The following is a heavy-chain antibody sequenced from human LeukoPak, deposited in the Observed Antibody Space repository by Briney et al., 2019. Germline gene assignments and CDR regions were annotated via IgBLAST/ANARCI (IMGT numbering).Heavy chain of an antibody. Sequence: PGGSLRLSCAASGFTFSNAWMSWVRQAPGKGLEWVGRIKSKTDGGTTDYAAPVKGRFSISRDDSKSIAYLQMNSLKTEDTAVYYCTRGSIAAASNYYYYMDVWGKGTTVTVSS. CDR2: IKSKTDGGTT. D-gene: IGHD6-13*01. V-gene: IGHV3-15*01. CDR3: TRGSIAAASNYYYYMDV. J-gene: IGHJ6*03. CDR1: GFTFSNAW.